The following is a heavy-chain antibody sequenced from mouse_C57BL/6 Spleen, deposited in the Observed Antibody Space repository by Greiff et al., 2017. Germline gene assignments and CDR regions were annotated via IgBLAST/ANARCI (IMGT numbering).Heavy chain of an antibody. Sequence: QVHVKQPGAELVRPGSSVKLSCKASGYTFTSYWMHWVKQRPIQGLEWIGNIDPSDSETHYTQKFKDKATLTVDKSSSTAYMQLSSLTSEDSAVYYCARESEGGFAYWGQGTLVTVAA. CDR1: GYTFTSYW. CDR3: ARESEGGFAY. J-gene: IGHJ3*01. V-gene: IGHV1-52*01. CDR2: IDPSDSET.